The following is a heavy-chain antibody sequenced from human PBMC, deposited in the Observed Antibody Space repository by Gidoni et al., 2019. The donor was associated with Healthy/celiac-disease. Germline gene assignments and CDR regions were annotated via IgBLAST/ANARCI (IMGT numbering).Heavy chain of an antibody. D-gene: IGHD6-19*01. Sequence: QVQLVESGGGLVKPGGSLRLYCAASGFTFSDYYMSWIRQAPGKGLEWVSYISSSGSTIYYADSVKGRFTISRDNAKNSLYLQMNSLRAEDTAVYYCATNPQPLKRYSSGWYVRYWGQGTLVTVSS. CDR2: ISSSGSTI. CDR1: GFTFSDYY. J-gene: IGHJ4*02. V-gene: IGHV3-11*01. CDR3: ATNPQPLKRYSSGWYVRY.